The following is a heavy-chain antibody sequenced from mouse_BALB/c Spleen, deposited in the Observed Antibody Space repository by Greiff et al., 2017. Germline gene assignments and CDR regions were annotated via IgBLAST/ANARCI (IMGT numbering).Heavy chain of an antibody. J-gene: IGHJ1*01. CDR2: INSNGGST. CDR1: GFTFSSYY. CDR3: ARPYGSSYWYFDV. Sequence: EVMLVESGGGLVKLGGSLKLSCAASGFTFSSYYMSWVRQTPEKRLELVAAINSNGGSTYYPDTVKGRFTISRDNAKNTLYLQMSSLKSEDTALYYCARPYGSSYWYFDVWGAGTTVTVSS. V-gene: IGHV5-6-2*01. D-gene: IGHD1-1*01.